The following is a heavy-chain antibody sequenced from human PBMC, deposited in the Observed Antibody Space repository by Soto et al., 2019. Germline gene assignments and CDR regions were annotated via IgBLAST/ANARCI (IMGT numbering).Heavy chain of an antibody. CDR3: ARSVYYVSGNLDF. CDR1: GDIFTSHN. CDR2: INASGGST. Sequence: ASVKVSCKTSGDIFTSHNIHWVRQIPGRGLEWMGIINASGGSTSYAQSFQGRVTMTRDTSTSTVHMELSSLTSDDTAVYYCARSVYYVSGNLDFWGQGTLVTSPQ. D-gene: IGHD3-10*01. J-gene: IGHJ4*02. V-gene: IGHV1-46*03.